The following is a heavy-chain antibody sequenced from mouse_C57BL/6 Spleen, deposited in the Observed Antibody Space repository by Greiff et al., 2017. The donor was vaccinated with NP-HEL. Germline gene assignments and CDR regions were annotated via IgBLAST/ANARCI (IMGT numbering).Heavy chain of an antibody. CDR1: GFTFSDYY. V-gene: IGHV5-16*01. CDR3: ARLLWYFDV. Sequence: DVQLVESEGGLVQPGSSMKLSCTASGFTFSDYYMAWVRQVPEKGLEWVANINYDGSSTYYLDSLKSRFIISRDNAKNILYLQMSSLKSEDTATYYCARLLWYFDVWGTGTTVTVSS. J-gene: IGHJ1*03. CDR2: INYDGSST.